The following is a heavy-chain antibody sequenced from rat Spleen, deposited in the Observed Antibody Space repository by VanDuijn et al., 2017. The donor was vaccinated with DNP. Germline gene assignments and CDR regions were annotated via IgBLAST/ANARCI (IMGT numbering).Heavy chain of an antibody. CDR3: ARWPGYNPPYAMDA. D-gene: IGHD1-4*01. CDR2: ISYSGST. J-gene: IGHJ4*01. CDR1: GSSITSNY. Sequence: EVQLQESGPGLVKPSQPLSLTCSVTGSSITSNYWGWIRKFPGNKMEWIGHISYSGSTSYHPSLKSRISITRDTSKNQFFLQVSSVNTEDTATYYCARWPGYNPPYAMDAWGQGTSVTVSS. V-gene: IGHV3-1*01.